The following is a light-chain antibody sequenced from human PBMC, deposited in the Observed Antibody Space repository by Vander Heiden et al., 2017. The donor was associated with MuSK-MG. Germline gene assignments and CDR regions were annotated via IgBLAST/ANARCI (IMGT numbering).Light chain of an antibody. CDR1: QCFRHSNGYNY. Sequence: DIVMTPSPLSLPVTPREAATSSCRSSQCFRHSNGYNYVDCYLQKPGQSPQLLIYLGSHRASGVPDMFSGSGPGTDFTLKISRVEAEDVGVYYCMQALQTPTFGGGTKVEIK. V-gene: IGKV2-28*01. J-gene: IGKJ4*01. CDR3: MQALQTPT. CDR2: LGS.